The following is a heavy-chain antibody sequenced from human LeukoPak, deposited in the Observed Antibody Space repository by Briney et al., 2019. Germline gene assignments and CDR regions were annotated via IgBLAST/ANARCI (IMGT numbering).Heavy chain of an antibody. CDR2: IYHSGST. CDR3: ARRRGGFLDAFDI. Sequence: PSETLSLTCTVSGGSISNYYWSWLRQPPGKGLEWIGYIYHSGSTYYNPSLKSRVTISVDRSKNQFSLKLSSVTAADTAVYYCARRRGGFLDAFDIWGQGTMVTVSS. D-gene: IGHD3-16*01. J-gene: IGHJ3*02. CDR1: GGSISNYY. V-gene: IGHV4-59*12.